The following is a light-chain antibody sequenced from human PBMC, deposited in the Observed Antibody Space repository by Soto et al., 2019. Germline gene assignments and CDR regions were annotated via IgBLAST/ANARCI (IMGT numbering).Light chain of an antibody. J-gene: IGKJ2*01. V-gene: IGKV1-39*01. CDR2: AAR. Sequence: DIQLTQSPSSLSPSVGDRITLSCRASQSVSRNLNWYQQMPGKAPSLLIYAARDLQSGVPGRFSGSGSGTEFNLTISSLQPEDLATYYCQQSHSTPYTFGQGTKLEI. CDR1: QSVSRN. CDR3: QQSHSTPYT.